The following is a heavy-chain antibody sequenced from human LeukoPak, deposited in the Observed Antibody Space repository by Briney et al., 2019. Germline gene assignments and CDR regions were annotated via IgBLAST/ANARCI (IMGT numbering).Heavy chain of an antibody. J-gene: IGHJ6*03. Sequence: KPSETLSLTCAVYGGSFSGYYWSWIRQPPGKGLEWIGGINHSGSTNYNPSLKSRVTISVDTSKNQFSLKLSSVTAADTAVYYCARPLYYYYYMDVWGKGTTVTISS. CDR1: GGSFSGYY. CDR2: INHSGST. CDR3: ARPLYYYYYMDV. V-gene: IGHV4-34*01.